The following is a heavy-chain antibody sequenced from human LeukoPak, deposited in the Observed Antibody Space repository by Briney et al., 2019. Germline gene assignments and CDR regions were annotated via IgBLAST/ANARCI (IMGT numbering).Heavy chain of an antibody. D-gene: IGHD3-16*01. V-gene: IGHV3-7*01. J-gene: IGHJ1*01. CDR2: MKEDGSDE. CDR1: DFSFSLST. Sequence: QPGGSLRLSCAVSDFSFSLSTMSWVRQAAGKGLEWVAKMKEDGSDEKYVDSVKGRFTISRDNAKNSLYLQMNSLRHEDTAVYFCVVGGAGGGYFPNWGQGSLVIVSS. CDR3: VVGGAGGGYFPN.